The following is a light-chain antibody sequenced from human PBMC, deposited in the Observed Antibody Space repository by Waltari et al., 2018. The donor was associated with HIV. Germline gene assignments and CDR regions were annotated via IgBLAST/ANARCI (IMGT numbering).Light chain of an antibody. V-gene: IGLV2-14*01. CDR2: EVT. CDR3: SSNTRSSVV. Sequence: QSALTQPASVSGSPGQSITISCTGTGSAVGGHKYVSWYQQYPGKAPKLMIYEVTNRPSGVSIPVSGSTAANTASLTIAGLQAEDEADYYCSSNTRSSVVFGGGTKLTVL. CDR1: GSAVGGHKY. J-gene: IGLJ2*01.